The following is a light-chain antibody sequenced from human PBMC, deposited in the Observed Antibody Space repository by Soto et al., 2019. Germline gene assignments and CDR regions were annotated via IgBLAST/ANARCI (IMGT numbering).Light chain of an antibody. CDR1: QSVSSSY. CDR3: QHYVNSPPIT. Sequence: EIVLTQSPGTLSLSPGERATLACRASQSVSSSYLAWYQQKPGQAPRLLIYGVSSRATGITDRFSGSGSGTDFTLTISRLEPEDFAVYYCQHYVNSPPITFGHVTRLEI. CDR2: GVS. V-gene: IGKV3-20*01. J-gene: IGKJ5*01.